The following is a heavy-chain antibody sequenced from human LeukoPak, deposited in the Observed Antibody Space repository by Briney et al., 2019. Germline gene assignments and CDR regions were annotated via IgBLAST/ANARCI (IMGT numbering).Heavy chain of an antibody. CDR3: ARDRDGYNSLDY. V-gene: IGHV3-33*01. CDR2: IWYDGSNK. J-gene: IGHJ4*02. Sequence: GGCLRLSCAASGCTFSSYGMHWVRQAPGKGLEWVAVIWYDGSNKYYADSVKGRFTISRDNSKNTLYLQMNSLRAEDTAVYYCARDRDGYNSLDYWGQGTLVTVSS. CDR1: GCTFSSYG. D-gene: IGHD5-24*01.